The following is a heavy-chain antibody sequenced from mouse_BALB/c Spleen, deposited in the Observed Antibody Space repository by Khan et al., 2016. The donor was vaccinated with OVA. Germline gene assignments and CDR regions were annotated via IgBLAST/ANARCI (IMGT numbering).Heavy chain of an antibody. J-gene: IGHJ3*01. CDR1: GYSFTGYF. D-gene: IGHD2-14*01. Sequence: VQLQQSGPDLVKPGASVKMSCKASGYSFTGYFMNWVKQSHGKSLECIGRVNPNTGNTNYNQKFRGKAILSVDTSSRTAYMELRSLTSEDSAVYYCARGYDFFAYWGQGTLVTVSA. V-gene: IGHV1-26*01. CDR2: VNPNTGNT. CDR3: ARGYDFFAY.